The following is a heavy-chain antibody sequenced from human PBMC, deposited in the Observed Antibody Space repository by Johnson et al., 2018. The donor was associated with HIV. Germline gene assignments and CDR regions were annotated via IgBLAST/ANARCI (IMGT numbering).Heavy chain of an antibody. Sequence: QVQLVESGGGLVKPGGSLRLSCAASGFIFSDYYMSWIRQAPGKGLEWVSYISSSGSTIYYADSVKGRFTISRDNAKNSLYMQMNSLSAEDTALYYCAKSPAKDHGGNSGAFAIWGQGTMVTVCS. CDR2: ISSSGSTI. V-gene: IGHV3-11*04. CDR1: GFIFSDYY. CDR3: AKSPAKDHGGNSGAFAI. J-gene: IGHJ3*02. D-gene: IGHD4-23*01.